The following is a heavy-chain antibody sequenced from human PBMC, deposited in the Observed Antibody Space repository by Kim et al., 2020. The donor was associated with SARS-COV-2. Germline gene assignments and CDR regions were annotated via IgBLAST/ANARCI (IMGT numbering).Heavy chain of an antibody. CDR3: ARVGDYGSGEVVY. CDR2: IYSR. J-gene: IGHJ1*01. D-gene: IGHD3-10*01. V-gene: IGHV3-53*01. CDR1: GFTVSSSF. Sequence: GGSLRLSCAASGFTVSSSFMSWVRQAPGKGLEWLSVIYSRDSGKGRITFTRDNSKNTFNLQMNSLRADDTAVNYCARVGDYGSGEVVYCGQGTPVTVSS.